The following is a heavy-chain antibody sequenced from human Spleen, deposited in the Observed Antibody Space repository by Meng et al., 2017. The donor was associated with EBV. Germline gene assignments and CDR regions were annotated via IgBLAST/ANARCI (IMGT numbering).Heavy chain of an antibody. CDR1: GFTFSNYG. CDR2: ISGSGGNT. J-gene: IGHJ4*02. D-gene: IGHD3-16*02. Sequence: EVQLXESGGDLVQPGGALRLPFEASGFTFSNYGMSWGRQATGKGLEWVSGISGSGGNTNYADSVKGRFTISRDNSKNALYLEMNSLRVEDTAQYYCAKPSVMITFGGVLGDWGPGTLVTVSS. CDR3: AKPSVMITFGGVLGD. V-gene: IGHV3-23*01.